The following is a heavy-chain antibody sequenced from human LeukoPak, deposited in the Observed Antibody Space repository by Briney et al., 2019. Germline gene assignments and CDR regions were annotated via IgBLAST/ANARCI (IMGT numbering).Heavy chain of an antibody. CDR3: ARDLSEYGWFGELYY. CDR2: INSDGSTT. Sequence: GGSLRLSCAASGFTFSSYEMNWVRHAPGKGLVWVSRINSDGSTTSYADSVKGRFTISRDNAKNTLYLQMNSLRAEDTAVYYCARDLSEYGWFGELYYWGQGTLVTVSS. D-gene: IGHD3-10*01. CDR1: GFTFSSYE. J-gene: IGHJ4*02. V-gene: IGHV3-74*01.